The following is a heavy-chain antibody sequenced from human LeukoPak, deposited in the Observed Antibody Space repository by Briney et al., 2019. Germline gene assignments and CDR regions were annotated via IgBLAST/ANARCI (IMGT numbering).Heavy chain of an antibody. CDR1: GGSISSYY. V-gene: IGHV4-59*12. Sequence: PSETLSLTCTVSGGSISSYYWSWMRQPPGKGLEWIGYIYYSGSTNYNPSLKSRVTISVDTSKNQFSLKLSSVTAADTALYYCARGKELLRTWGQGTLVTVSS. D-gene: IGHD1-7*01. CDR2: IYYSGST. J-gene: IGHJ4*02. CDR3: ARGKELLRT.